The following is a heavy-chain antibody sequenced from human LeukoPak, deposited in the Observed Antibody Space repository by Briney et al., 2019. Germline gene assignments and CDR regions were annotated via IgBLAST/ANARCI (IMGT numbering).Heavy chain of an antibody. CDR1: GFTFSSYW. CDR3: ARDRGGPFDY. Sequence: PGGSLRLSCAASGFTFSSYWMHWVRQAPEKGLVWVSRINSDGSSTSYADSVKGRFTISRDNAKNTLYLQMNSLRAEDTAVYYCARDRGGPFDYWGQGTLVTVSS. CDR2: INSDGSST. J-gene: IGHJ4*02. V-gene: IGHV3-74*01.